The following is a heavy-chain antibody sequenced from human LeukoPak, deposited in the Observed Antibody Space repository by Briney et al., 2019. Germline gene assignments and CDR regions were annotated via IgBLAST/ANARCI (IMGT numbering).Heavy chain of an antibody. CDR3: ARGFGGYYILGVDY. Sequence: ASVKVSCKASGYTFTSYDINWVRQATGQGLEWMGWMNPNSGNTGYARKFQGRVTMTRNTSISTAYMELSSLRSEDTAVYYCARGFGGYYILGVDYWGQGTLVTVSS. D-gene: IGHD3-3*01. V-gene: IGHV1-8*01. CDR2: MNPNSGNT. CDR1: GYTFTSYD. J-gene: IGHJ4*02.